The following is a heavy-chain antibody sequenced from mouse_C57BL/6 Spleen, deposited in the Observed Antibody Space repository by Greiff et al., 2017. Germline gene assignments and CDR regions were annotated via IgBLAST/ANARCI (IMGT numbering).Heavy chain of an antibody. D-gene: IGHD2-4*01. Sequence: VQLVESGPGLVQPSQSLSITCTVSGFSLTSYGVHWVRQSPGKGLEWLGVIWSGGSTDYNAAFISRLSIGKDNSKSQVFFKMNSLQADDTAIYYYARNYDDDGGFAYWGQGTLVTVSA. V-gene: IGHV2-2*01. CDR3: ARNYDDDGGFAY. CDR1: GFSLTSYG. CDR2: IWSGGST. J-gene: IGHJ3*01.